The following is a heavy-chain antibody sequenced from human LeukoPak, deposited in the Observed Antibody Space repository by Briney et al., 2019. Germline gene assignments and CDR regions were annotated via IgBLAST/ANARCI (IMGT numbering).Heavy chain of an antibody. CDR1: GGTFSSYA. CDR3: ARGSGYYCSGGSCYGYYGMDV. CDR2: IIPIFGTA. V-gene: IGHV1-69*05. J-gene: IGHJ6*02. Sequence: ASVKVSCKASGGTFSSYAISWVRQAPGQGLEWTGGIIPIFGTANYAQKFQGRVTITTDESTSTAYMELSSLRSEDTAVYYCARGSGYYCSGGSCYGYYGMDVWGQGTTVTVSS. D-gene: IGHD2-15*01.